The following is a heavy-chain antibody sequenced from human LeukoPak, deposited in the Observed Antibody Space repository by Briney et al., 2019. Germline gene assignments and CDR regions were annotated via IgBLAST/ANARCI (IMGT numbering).Heavy chain of an antibody. CDR1: GFTFSSYR. D-gene: IGHD3-3*01. V-gene: IGHV3-7*01. Sequence: GGSLRLSCAAFGFTFSSYRMSWVRQAPGKGLEWVANTKQDGREKYYVDSVKGRFTISRDNAKNSLYLQMNSLRAEDTALYYCARVPNRRITIFGVVMKAPPGDYWGQGTLVTVSS. CDR2: TKQDGREK. J-gene: IGHJ4*02. CDR3: ARVPNRRITIFGVVMKAPPGDY.